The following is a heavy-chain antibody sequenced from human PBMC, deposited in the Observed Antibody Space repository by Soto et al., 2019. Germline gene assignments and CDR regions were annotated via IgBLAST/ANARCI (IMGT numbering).Heavy chain of an antibody. Sequence: GGSLRLSCAASGFTFSSYAMHWVRQAPGKGLEWVAVISYDGSNKYYADSVKGRFTISRDNSKNTLYLQMNSLRAEDTAVYYCARDKSSVQLWSNDPSFDYWGQGTLVTVSS. CDR3: ARDKSSVQLWSNDPSFDY. CDR2: ISYDGSNK. V-gene: IGHV3-30-3*01. CDR1: GFTFSSYA. J-gene: IGHJ4*02. D-gene: IGHD5-18*01.